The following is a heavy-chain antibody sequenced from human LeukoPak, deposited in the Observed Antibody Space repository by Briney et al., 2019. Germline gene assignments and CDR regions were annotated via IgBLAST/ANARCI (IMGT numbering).Heavy chain of an antibody. D-gene: IGHD3-9*01. V-gene: IGHV3-48*04. CDR1: GFTFSIYA. CDR2: ISSSSSSI. Sequence: GGSLRLSCAASGFTFSIYAMSWVRQAPGKGLEWVSYISSSSSSIYDADSVRGRFTISRDNAKNSLYLQMNSLRAEDTAVYYCAGSILTGYPNFDYWGQGTLVTVSS. CDR3: AGSILTGYPNFDY. J-gene: IGHJ4*02.